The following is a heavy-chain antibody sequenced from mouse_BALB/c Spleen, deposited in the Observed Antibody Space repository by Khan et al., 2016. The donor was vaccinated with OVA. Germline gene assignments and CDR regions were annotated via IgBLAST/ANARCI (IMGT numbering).Heavy chain of an antibody. J-gene: IGHJ3*01. CDR3: ARDDCFVY. Sequence: EVQLVESGGGLVKPGGSLKVSCAASGFTFSNYGMSWVRQTPEKRMDWVASISSGGNTYYIASVKGRFTISRDNVRNILYLQMSSLRSEDTAMYYWARDDCFVYWGQGTLVTVSA. CDR2: ISSGGNT. CDR1: GFTFSNYG. V-gene: IGHV5-6-5*01.